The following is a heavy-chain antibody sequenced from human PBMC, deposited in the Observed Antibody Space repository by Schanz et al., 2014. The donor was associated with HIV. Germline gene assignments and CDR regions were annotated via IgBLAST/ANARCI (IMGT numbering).Heavy chain of an antibody. D-gene: IGHD3-9*01. J-gene: IGHJ4*02. Sequence: EVQLVESGGGLVQPGRSLRLSCAASGFTFDDYAMHWVRQAPGKGLEWVSGISWNSGSIGYADSVKGRFTISRDNAKNALYLQMNRLRAEDTALYYCAKETEQLRYLGYFDYWGQGTLVTVSS. CDR2: ISWNSGSI. CDR1: GFTFDDYA. CDR3: AKETEQLRYLGYFDY. V-gene: IGHV3-9*01.